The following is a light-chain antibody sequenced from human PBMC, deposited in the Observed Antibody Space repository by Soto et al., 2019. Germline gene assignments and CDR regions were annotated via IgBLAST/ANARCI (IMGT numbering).Light chain of an antibody. CDR3: QHYGSSPYT. CDR2: VAS. CDR1: QSVSSSY. Sequence: EIVLTQSPGTLSLSPGERATLSCRASQSVSSSYFAWYQQKPGQAPRLLIYVASSRATGIPDRFSGSGSGTDFTLIISKLDPEDVAVYYCQHYGSSPYTFGQGTKLEIK. V-gene: IGKV3-20*01. J-gene: IGKJ2*01.